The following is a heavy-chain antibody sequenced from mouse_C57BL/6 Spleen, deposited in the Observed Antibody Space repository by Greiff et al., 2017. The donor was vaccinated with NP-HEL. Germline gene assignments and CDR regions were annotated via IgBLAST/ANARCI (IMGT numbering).Heavy chain of an antibody. CDR3: ARYNWDGYAMDY. D-gene: IGHD4-1*01. CDR2: IDPSDSYT. CDR1: GYTFTSYW. Sequence: QVQLQQPGAELVMPGASVKLSCKASGYTFTSYWMHWVKQRPGQGLEWIGEIDPSDSYTNYNQKFKGKSTLTVDKSSSTAYMQLSSLTSEDSAVYYRARYNWDGYAMDYWGQGTSVTVSS. J-gene: IGHJ4*01. V-gene: IGHV1-69*01.